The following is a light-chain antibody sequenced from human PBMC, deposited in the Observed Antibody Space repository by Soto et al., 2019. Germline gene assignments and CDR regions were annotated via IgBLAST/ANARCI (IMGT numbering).Light chain of an antibody. V-gene: IGKV1-39*01. CDR1: QSISSY. Sequence: DIQMTQSPSILSAIVGDRVTITCRASQSISSYLNWYQQKPGKAPKLLIYAASSLQSGVPSRFSGSGSGTDFNLTISSLQPEDFATYYCQQSYSTPRTFGQGTKVDIK. CDR3: QQSYSTPRT. CDR2: AAS. J-gene: IGKJ1*01.